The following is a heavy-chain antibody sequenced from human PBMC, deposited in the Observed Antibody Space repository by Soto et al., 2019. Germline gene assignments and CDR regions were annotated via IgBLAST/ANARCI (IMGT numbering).Heavy chain of an antibody. V-gene: IGHV3-7*01. CDR2: IKLDGSET. CDR3: ARAKYVYHAMDV. Sequence: EVQLVESGGGLVQPGGSLRLSCAASGFTFSKYWMNWVRQAPGKGLECVATIKLDGSETYYVDSVKGRFTVSRDNAKNLLYLQMNTLRAEDTAVYYCARAKYVYHAMDVWGQGTTVTVSS. CDR1: GFTFSKYW. D-gene: IGHD3-10*02. J-gene: IGHJ6*02.